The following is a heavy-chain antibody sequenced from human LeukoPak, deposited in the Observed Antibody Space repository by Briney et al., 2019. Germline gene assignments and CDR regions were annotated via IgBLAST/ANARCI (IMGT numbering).Heavy chain of an antibody. CDR1: GFNFGNAW. CDR2: ISGSGGST. D-gene: IGHD3-22*01. CDR3: AKDRSYYDSSGYVGDAFDI. V-gene: IGHV3-23*01. J-gene: IGHJ3*02. Sequence: GGSLRLSCAASGFNFGNAWMSWVRQAPGKGLEWVSAISGSGGSTYYADSVKGRFTISRDNSKNTLYLQMNSLRAEDTAVYYCAKDRSYYDSSGYVGDAFDIWGQGTMVTVSS.